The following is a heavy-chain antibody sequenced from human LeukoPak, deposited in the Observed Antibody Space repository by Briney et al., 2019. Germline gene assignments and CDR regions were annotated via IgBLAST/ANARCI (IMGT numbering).Heavy chain of an antibody. V-gene: IGHV1-69*05. CDR2: IIPIFGTA. D-gene: IGHD1-26*01. J-gene: IGHJ6*03. CDR3: ARDLRELRESDYYYYMDV. Sequence: SVKVSCKASGGTFSSYAISWVRQAPGQGLEWMGGIIPIFGTANYAQKFQGRVTITTDESTSTAYMELSSLRSEDTAVYYCARDLRELRESDYYYYMDVWGKGTTVTVSS. CDR1: GGTFSSYA.